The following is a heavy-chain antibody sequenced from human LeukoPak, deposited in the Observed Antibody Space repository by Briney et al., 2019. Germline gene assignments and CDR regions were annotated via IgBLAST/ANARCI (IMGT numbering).Heavy chain of an antibody. CDR1: GFTFSSHT. CDR3: ARDCSGGSCYIDY. CDR2: ISSSSSTI. D-gene: IGHD2-15*01. V-gene: IGHV3-48*02. J-gene: IGHJ4*02. Sequence: GGSLRLSCAASGFTFSSHTMNSVRQAPGKGLEWVSYISSSSSTIYYADSVKGRFTISRDDAKNSLFLQMNSLRDEDTAVYYCARDCSGGSCYIDYWGQGTLVTVSS.